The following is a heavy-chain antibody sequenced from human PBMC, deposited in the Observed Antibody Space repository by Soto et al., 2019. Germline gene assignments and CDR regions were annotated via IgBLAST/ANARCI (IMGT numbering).Heavy chain of an antibody. CDR3: ARVGYYDSSGYYPLDY. J-gene: IGHJ4*02. CDR2: IWYDGSNK. V-gene: IGHV3-33*01. CDR1: GFTFSSYG. D-gene: IGHD3-22*01. Sequence: LRLSCAASGFTFSSYGMHCVRQAPGKGLEWVAVIWYDGSNKYYADSVKGRFTISRDNSKNTLYLQMNSLRAEDTAVYYCARVGYYDSSGYYPLDYWGQGTLVTVSS.